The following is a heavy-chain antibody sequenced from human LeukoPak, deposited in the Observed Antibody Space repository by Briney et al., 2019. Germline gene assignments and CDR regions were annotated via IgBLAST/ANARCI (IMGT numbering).Heavy chain of an antibody. CDR3: ARRYYYNLGSFPFDF. J-gene: IGHJ4*02. CDR1: GGPFSGYF. CDR2: IHNSGTT. V-gene: IGHV4-34*01. Sequence: SETLSLTCAVSGGPFSGYFWSWIRQSSGKGLEWIGEIHNSGTTNYNPSLNSRVTISEDTSKNQFYLNLSPVTAADTAVYYCARRYYYNLGSFPFDFWGQGTLVTVSS. D-gene: IGHD3-10*01.